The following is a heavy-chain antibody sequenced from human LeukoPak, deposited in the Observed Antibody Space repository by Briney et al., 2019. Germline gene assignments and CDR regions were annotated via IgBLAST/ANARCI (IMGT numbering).Heavy chain of an antibody. CDR2: INHSGST. V-gene: IGHV4-34*01. J-gene: IGHJ4*02. CDR1: GGSFSGYY. CDR3: ARSSDTAAGFY. Sequence: SETLSLTCAVYGGSFSGYYWSWIRQPPGKGLEWIGEINHSGSTNYNPSLKSRVSISVDSSKNQFSLKVSSVTAADTAVYYCARSSDTAAGFYWGQGTLVTVSS. D-gene: IGHD6-13*01.